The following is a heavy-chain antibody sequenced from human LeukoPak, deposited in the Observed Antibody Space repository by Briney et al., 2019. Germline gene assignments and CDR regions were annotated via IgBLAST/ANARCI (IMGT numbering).Heavy chain of an antibody. CDR2: VSGSGGGT. CDR3: AQRAVVIRVFLVGFHKEASYFDS. D-gene: IGHD2-21*01. Sequence: GGSLRLSCAVSGITLSNYGMSWVRQAPGKGLEWVAGVSGSGGGTKYADAVKGRFTICRDNAKNRLYLQMYSLRVDDTAVYFCAQRAVVIRVFLVGFHKEASYFDSWGQGALVTVSS. CDR1: GITLSNYG. V-gene: IGHV3-23*01. J-gene: IGHJ4*02.